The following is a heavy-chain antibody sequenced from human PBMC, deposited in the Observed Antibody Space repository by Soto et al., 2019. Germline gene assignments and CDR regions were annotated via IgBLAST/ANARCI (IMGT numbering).Heavy chain of an antibody. V-gene: IGHV4-31*03. CDR1: GASLSSGGSY. D-gene: IGHD6-6*01. CDR2: IFYTGIT. Sequence: SETLSLTCTVSGASLSSGGSYWIWIRHHPGKGLEWIGFIFYTGITYYNPSLKSRLTISVDTSKNQFSLNLSSVTAADTAVYYCARAYSGSSFFDYWGQGTLVTVSS. J-gene: IGHJ4*02. CDR3: ARAYSGSSFFDY.